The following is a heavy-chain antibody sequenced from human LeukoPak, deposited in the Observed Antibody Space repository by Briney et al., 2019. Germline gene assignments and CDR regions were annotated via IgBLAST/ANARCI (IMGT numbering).Heavy chain of an antibody. V-gene: IGHV3-9*01. CDR3: AKAVAGLVSEYFQH. CDR1: GFTFDDYA. J-gene: IGHJ1*01. CDR2: ISWNSGSI. D-gene: IGHD6-19*01. Sequence: GESLRLSCAASGFTFDDYAMHWVRQAPGKGLEWVSGISWNSGSIGYADSVKGRFTISRDNAKNSLYLQMNSLRAEDTALYYCAKAVAGLVSEYFQHWGQGTLVTVSS.